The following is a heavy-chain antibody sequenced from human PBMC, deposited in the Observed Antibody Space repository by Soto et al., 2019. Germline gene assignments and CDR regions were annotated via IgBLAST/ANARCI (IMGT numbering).Heavy chain of an antibody. V-gene: IGHV5-51*01. Sequence: GESLKISCKGSGYSFTTYWIGWVRQMPGKGLEWMGIINPRDSDTRYSPSFQGQVTISADKSINTAYLQWSSLKASDTAMYYCARPGSSSSDYWGQGTLVTVSS. CDR2: INPRDSDT. CDR3: ARPGSSSSDY. J-gene: IGHJ4*02. D-gene: IGHD6-6*01. CDR1: GYSFTTYW.